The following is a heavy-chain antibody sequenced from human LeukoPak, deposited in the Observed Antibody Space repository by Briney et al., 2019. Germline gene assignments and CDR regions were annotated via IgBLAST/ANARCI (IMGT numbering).Heavy chain of an antibody. CDR1: GYTFTGYY. D-gene: IGHD6-19*01. V-gene: IGHV1-2*02. CDR2: INPNSGGT. J-gene: IGHJ4*02. CDR3: ARYSSGWYYFDY. Sequence: ASVKVSCKASGYTFTGYYMHWVRQAPGQGLEWVGWINPNSGGTNYAQKFQDRVIMTRDTSISTAYMELSRLRSDDTAVYYCARYSSGWYYFDYWGQGTLVTVSS.